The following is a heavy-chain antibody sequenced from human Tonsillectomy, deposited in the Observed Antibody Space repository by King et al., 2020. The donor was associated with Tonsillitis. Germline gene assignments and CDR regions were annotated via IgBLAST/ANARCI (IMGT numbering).Heavy chain of an antibody. CDR2: IYSGGSST. J-gene: IGHJ4*02. V-gene: IGHV3-23*03. CDR1: GFTFSSYA. CDR3: AKDRESVDYCGSSGYYFVY. D-gene: IGHD3-22*01. Sequence: VQLVESGGGLVQPGGSLRLSCAASGFTFSSYAMSWVRQAPGKGLEWVSVIYSGGSSTYYADSVKGRFTISRDNSKNTLYLQMNSLRAEDTAVYYCAKDRESVDYCGSSGYYFVYWGQGTLVTVSS.